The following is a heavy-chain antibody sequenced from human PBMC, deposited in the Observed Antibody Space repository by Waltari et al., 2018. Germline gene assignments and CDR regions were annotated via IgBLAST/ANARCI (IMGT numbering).Heavy chain of an antibody. Sequence: QVQLQESGPGLVKPSETLSVTCNVSGASVNSGRYYWSWIRQPPGKPLEWIRYIFYSGTSNYNPSLKSRVTMSADTPKNQFSLRMTSVTAADTAVYYCAAGFSGGYLHWGQGILVSVSP. CDR2: IFYSGTS. V-gene: IGHV4-61*01. D-gene: IGHD1-26*01. CDR1: GASVNSGRYY. CDR3: AAGFSGGYLH. J-gene: IGHJ4*02.